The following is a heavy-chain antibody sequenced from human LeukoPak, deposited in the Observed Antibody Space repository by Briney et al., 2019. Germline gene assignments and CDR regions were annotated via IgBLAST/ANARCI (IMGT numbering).Heavy chain of an antibody. CDR1: GFTFSSYD. V-gene: IGHV3-30*18. J-gene: IGHJ4*02. Sequence: GGSLRLPCAASGFTFSSYDMHWVRQDPGKGLEWVAVISHDGSNKYYADSVKGRFTISRDNSKNTLYLQLSSPTAEYTAVYYCAKGLRGDYSTTEYFFDYWGQGALVTVSS. CDR3: AKGLRGDYSTTEYFFDY. CDR2: ISHDGSNK. D-gene: IGHD4-17*01.